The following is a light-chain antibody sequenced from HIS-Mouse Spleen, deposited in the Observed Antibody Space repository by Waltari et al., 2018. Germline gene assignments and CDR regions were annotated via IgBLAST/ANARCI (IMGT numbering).Light chain of an antibody. CDR1: ALPKNS. J-gene: IGLJ2*01. CDR3: YSTDSSGNHRV. V-gene: IGLV3-10*01. Sequence: SYELTQPPSVSVSPGQTASITCPGAALPKNSAYWYQQKSGQAPVLVIYEDSKRPSGIPERFSGSSSGTMATLTISGAQVEDEADYYCYSTDSSGNHRVFGGGTKLTVL. CDR2: EDS.